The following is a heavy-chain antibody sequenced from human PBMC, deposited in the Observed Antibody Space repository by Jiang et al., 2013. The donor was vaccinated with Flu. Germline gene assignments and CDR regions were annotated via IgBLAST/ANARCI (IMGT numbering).Heavy chain of an antibody. CDR3: AADRGYSGFDLHYFDN. D-gene: IGHD5-12*01. J-gene: IGHJ4*02. V-gene: IGHV4-31*03. CDR2: IDYRGST. CDR1: GGSVSTGDYF. Sequence: GSGLVKPSQTLSLTCTVSGGSVSTGDYFWSWIRQYPGKGLEWIGYIDYRGSTYYNPSLKSRISISVDTSENRFSLKLNFVTAADTAVYYCAADRGYSGFDLHYFDNWGQGTLVTVSS.